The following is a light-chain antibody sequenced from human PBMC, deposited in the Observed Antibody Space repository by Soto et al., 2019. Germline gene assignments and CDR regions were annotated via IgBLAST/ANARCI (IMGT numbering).Light chain of an antibody. J-gene: IGKJ1*01. CDR3: KDYNSYSEA. Sequence: IQWSQGPACLYGSGGDRVTITCRASQDISSYLAWYQQKPGKAPKLLIYAASTLKSGVPSRFSGSGSGTEFTLTISSLQPDEFATYYCKDYNSYSEAVGQGNKVDIK. CDR1: QDISSY. CDR2: AAS. V-gene: IGKV1-9*01.